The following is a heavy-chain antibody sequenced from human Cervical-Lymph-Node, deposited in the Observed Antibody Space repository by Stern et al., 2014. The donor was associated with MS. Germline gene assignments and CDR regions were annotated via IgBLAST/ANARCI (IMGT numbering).Heavy chain of an antibody. Sequence: VQLLQPEAEVKKPGASVKVSCKASGYTLTNNDIIWVRQATGQGLEWMGWMTHNNGNAGYAQNFQGRATMTRDTSINTAYMELSSLRSEDTAVYYCARGVSRPSRYYGMDVWGQGTTVTVSS. CDR3: ARGVSRPSRYYGMDV. CDR2: MTHNNGNA. J-gene: IGHJ6*02. V-gene: IGHV1-8*01. D-gene: IGHD1-1*01. CDR1: GYTLTNND.